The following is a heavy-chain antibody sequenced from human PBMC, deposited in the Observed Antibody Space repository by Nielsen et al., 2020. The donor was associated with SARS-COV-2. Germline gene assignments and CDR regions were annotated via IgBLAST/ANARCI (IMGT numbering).Heavy chain of an antibody. V-gene: IGHV3-23*01. CDR3: ARNNYYASGTYYNSGDY. Sequence: GESLKISCAASGFTFSSYAMSWVRQAPGKGLEWVSALSGSGSSTYNADSVKGRFTISRDNSKNTLYLQMNSLRAEDTAVYYCARNNYYASGTYYNSGDYWGQGTLVTVSS. J-gene: IGHJ4*02. CDR2: LSGSGSST. CDR1: GFTFSSYA. D-gene: IGHD3-10*01.